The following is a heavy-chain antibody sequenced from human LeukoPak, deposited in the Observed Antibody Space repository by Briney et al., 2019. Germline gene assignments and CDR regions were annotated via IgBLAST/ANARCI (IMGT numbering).Heavy chain of an antibody. V-gene: IGHV3-9*01. CDR2: ISWNSGSI. D-gene: IGHD1-26*01. Sequence: TGGSLRLSCAASGFTFDDYAMHWVRQAPGKGLEWVSGISWNSGSIGYADSVKGRFTISRDNAKNSLYLQMNSLRAEDTALYYCAQDHHIGSSFFDYWGQGTLVTVSS. CDR1: GFTFDDYA. J-gene: IGHJ4*02. CDR3: AQDHHIGSSFFDY.